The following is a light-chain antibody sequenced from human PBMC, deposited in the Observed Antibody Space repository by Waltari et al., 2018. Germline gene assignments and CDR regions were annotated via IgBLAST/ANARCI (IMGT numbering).Light chain of an antibody. CDR3: LVGYSGVVV. J-gene: IGLJ2*01. CDR1: PVPVPRAIN. CDR2: DTS. V-gene: IGLV7-46*01. Sequence: QALVPQEPSLTVSPGGTVTLPCASSPVPVPRAINLYWFQQKPCQVPRTLIYDTSDKHSWTPARFSGSLLGGKAALTLSGAQPEDEADYYCLVGYSGVVVIGGGTKLTVL.